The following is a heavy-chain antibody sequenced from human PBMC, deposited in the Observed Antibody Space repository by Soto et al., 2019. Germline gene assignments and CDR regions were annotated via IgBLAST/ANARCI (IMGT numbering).Heavy chain of an antibody. D-gene: IGHD4-17*01. Sequence: EVQLLESGGGLVQPGGSLRLSCAASGFTFSSYAMSWVRQAPGKGLEWVSAISGSGGSTYYADSVKGRFTISRDNSKNTLYLQINSLRAEDTAVYYCAWGTVTPDALYIWGQGTMVTVSS. J-gene: IGHJ3*02. CDR3: AWGTVTPDALYI. V-gene: IGHV3-23*01. CDR1: GFTFSSYA. CDR2: ISGSGGST.